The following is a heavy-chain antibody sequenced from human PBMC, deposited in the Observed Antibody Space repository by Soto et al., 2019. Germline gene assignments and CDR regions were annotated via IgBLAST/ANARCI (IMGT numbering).Heavy chain of an antibody. J-gene: IGHJ6*02. Sequence: ASVKVSCKTSGYTFTAYYMHWVRQAPGQGLKWMGWVNPSSGDTDYAQDFQGRVTLTRGTSVNTVYMELSGLNSDDTALYYCARDRQYGDYGYSFDFWGQGTLVTVSSDYYVMDVWGQGTTVTVSS. CDR3: ARDRQYGDYGYSFDFWGQGTLVTVSSDYYVMDV. CDR2: VNPSSGDT. D-gene: IGHD4-17*01. V-gene: IGHV1-2*02. CDR1: GYTFTAYY.